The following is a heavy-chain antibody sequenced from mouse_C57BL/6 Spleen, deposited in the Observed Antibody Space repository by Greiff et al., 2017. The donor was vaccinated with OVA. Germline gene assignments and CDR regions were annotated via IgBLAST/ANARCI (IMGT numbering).Heavy chain of an antibody. CDR1: GFSLTSYG. D-gene: IGHD2-4*01. CDR2: IWGGGST. J-gene: IGHJ4*01. CDR3: AKHNGDYDDYAMDY. V-gene: IGHV2-9*01. Sequence: VMLVESGPGLVAPSPCLSITCTVSGFSLTSYGVDWVRQPPGTGLEWLGVIWGGGSTNYNSALMSRLSISKDNSKSQVFLKMNSLETDDTAMYYCAKHNGDYDDYAMDYWGQGTSVTVSS.